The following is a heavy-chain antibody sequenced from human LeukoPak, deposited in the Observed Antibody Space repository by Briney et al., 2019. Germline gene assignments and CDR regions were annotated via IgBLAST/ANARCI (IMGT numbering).Heavy chain of an antibody. CDR3: SKDLTSAIGGDLGP. CDR1: GFTFSNYG. D-gene: IGHD2-21*02. J-gene: IGHJ5*02. CDR2: ISFDGSQK. Sequence: GGSLRLSCAASGFTFSNYGMHWVRQAPGKGLEWVALISFDGSQKYYADSVKGRFTISRDNSKSTVYLQMNSLRVEDAAVYYCSKDLTSAIGGDLGPWGQGTLVTVSS. V-gene: IGHV3-30*02.